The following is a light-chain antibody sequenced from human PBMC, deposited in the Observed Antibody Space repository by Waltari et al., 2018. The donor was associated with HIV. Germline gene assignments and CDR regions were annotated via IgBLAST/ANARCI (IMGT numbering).Light chain of an antibody. V-gene: IGLV2-14*03. CDR1: SSDVGGYKY. J-gene: IGLJ1*01. Sequence: QSALTQPASVSGSPGQSITISCTGTSSDVGGYKYVSWYHQHPGKAPKLMIYDVSNRPSGVSNRFSGSKSGNTASLTISGLQAEDEADYYCSSYTSSSTYVFGTGTKVTVL. CDR3: SSYTSSSTYV. CDR2: DVS.